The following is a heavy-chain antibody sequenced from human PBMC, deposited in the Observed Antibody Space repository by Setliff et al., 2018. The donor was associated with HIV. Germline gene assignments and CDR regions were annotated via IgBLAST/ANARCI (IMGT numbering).Heavy chain of an antibody. J-gene: IGHJ4*02. CDR3: TRERDHNIWSGHKY. CDR2: SSWYGRDI. V-gene: IGHV3-9*01. D-gene: IGHD3-3*01. CDR1: GFPFDNFG. Sequence: PGGSLRLSCETSGFPFDNFGFHWVRQAPGRGLEGVSTSSWYGRDIYYADSLRGRFTFSRDNAKKSLHLQMNSLKLEDTAIYFCTRERDHNIWSGHKYWGPGILVTVSS.